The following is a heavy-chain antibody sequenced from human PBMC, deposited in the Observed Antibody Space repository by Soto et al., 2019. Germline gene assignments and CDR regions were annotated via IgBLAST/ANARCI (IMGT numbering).Heavy chain of an antibody. V-gene: IGHV4-30-2*01. CDR3: ARGHYYYGMDV. CDR1: NGSVSSGTYS. Sequence: SETLSLTCTVSNGSVSSGTYSWSWVRQPPGKGLEWIGYIYYSGTTYYTPSLKSRLTMSMDRANDHFSLNLTSVTAADTAVYFCARGHYYYGMDVWGQGVTVTVSS. CDR2: IYYSGTT. J-gene: IGHJ6*02.